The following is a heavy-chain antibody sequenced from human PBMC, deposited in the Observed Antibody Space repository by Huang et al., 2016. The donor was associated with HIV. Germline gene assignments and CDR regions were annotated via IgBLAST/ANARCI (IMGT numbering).Heavy chain of an antibody. CDR1: GGSMSSYY. Sequence: QVQLQESGPGLVKPSETLSLTCTVSGGSMSSYYWSWIRPPPGKGLEWIGYIYYSGSTTYNPSLKSRVTISVDTSKNQFSLRLSSVTAADTAVYYCASASIAARRWFDPWGQGSLVTVSS. J-gene: IGHJ5*02. CDR3: ASASIAARRWFDP. D-gene: IGHD6-6*01. CDR2: IYYSGST. V-gene: IGHV4-59*01.